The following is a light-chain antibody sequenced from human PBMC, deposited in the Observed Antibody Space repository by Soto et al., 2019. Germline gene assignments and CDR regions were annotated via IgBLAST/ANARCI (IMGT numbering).Light chain of an antibody. V-gene: IGKV3-15*01. CDR3: QQCNTRPQT. J-gene: IGKJ1*01. CDR1: QTVGSN. CDR2: GAS. Sequence: EVVLTRSPAHLSVSPGERGTLSCRASQTVGSNLAWYQHKPGQAPRLLISGASTRATGVPARFSGSGSGTEFALTISGLQSEDFTDYFCQQCNTRPQTLGQGTKVDIK.